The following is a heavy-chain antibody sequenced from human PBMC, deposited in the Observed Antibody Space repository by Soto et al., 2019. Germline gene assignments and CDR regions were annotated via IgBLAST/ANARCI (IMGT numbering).Heavy chain of an antibody. CDR1: GGSISSSSYY. V-gene: IGHV4-39*01. J-gene: IGHJ5*02. CDR3: AIGVTGASWFAT. D-gene: IGHD7-27*01. Sequence: QLQLQESGPGLVKPSETLSLTCTVSGGSISSSSYYWAWICQPPGKGLEWIGSIYYSGSTYYNPSLKSRVTIAVDTSKHQFSLKLSSVTAADTAVYYWAIGVTGASWFATCGQGPLVTVSS. CDR2: IYYSGST.